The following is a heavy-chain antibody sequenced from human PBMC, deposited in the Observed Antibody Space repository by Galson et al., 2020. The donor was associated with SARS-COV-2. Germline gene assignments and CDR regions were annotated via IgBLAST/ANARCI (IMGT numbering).Heavy chain of an antibody. Sequence: ASETLSLTCTVTGGSISSGGYYWSWIRQHPGKGLEWIGYSYYSGSTDYDPSLKSRVTISVDRSKNQFSLKLSSVTAADTAVYYCAKGYFYDSSGYYWYGMDVWGQGTTVTVSS. CDR1: GGSISSGGYY. J-gene: IGHJ6*02. D-gene: IGHD3-22*01. CDR3: AKGYFYDSSGYYWYGMDV. CDR2: SYYSGST. V-gene: IGHV4-31*03.